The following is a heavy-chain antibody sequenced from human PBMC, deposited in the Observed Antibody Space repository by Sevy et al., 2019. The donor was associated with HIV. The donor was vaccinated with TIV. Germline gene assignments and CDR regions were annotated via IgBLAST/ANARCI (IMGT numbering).Heavy chain of an antibody. CDR3: ARPYSNYYYAMDV. J-gene: IGHJ6*02. CDR2: IYYSGST. Sequence: SETLSLTCTVSGDAISGYYWSWIRQPPGKGLEWIGYIYYSGSTKYNPSLKSRVTISEDTSKNQFYLKLTSVTAADTAVYYCARPYSNYYYAMDVWGQGTTVTVSS. V-gene: IGHV4-59*01. D-gene: IGHD1-26*01. CDR1: GDAISGYY.